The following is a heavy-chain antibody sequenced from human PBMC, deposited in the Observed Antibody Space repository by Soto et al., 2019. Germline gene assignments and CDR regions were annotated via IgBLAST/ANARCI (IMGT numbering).Heavy chain of an antibody. Sequence: GGSLRLSCAASGFTFSSCGMSWVRQAPGKGLEWVSSISGGGCSTYYADSVKGRFTSSRDNSKNTLYLQVSSLRAEYTAVYYCANRNDYGSGSYFPFDHWGQGTLVTVSS. D-gene: IGHD3-10*01. V-gene: IGHV3-23*01. CDR2: ISGGGCST. CDR1: GFTFSSCG. CDR3: ANRNDYGSGSYFPFDH. J-gene: IGHJ4*02.